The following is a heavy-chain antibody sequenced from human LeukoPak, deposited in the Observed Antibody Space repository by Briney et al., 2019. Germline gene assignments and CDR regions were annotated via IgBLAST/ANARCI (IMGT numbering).Heavy chain of an antibody. CDR2: INPSGGST. Sequence: ASVKVSCKASGYTFTSYYMHWVRQAPGQGLEWMGIINPSGGSTSCAQKFQGRVTMTRDMSTSTVYMELSSLRSEDTAVYYCARDNSYYDSSGYYPVYYYYYYMDVWGKGTTVTVSS. CDR3: ARDNSYYDSSGYYPVYYYYYYMDV. CDR1: GYTFTSYY. D-gene: IGHD3-22*01. V-gene: IGHV1-46*01. J-gene: IGHJ6*03.